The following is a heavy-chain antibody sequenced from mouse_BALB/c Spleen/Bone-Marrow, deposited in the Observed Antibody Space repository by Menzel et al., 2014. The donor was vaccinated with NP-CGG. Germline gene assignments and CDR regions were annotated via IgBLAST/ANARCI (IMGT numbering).Heavy chain of an antibody. CDR2: ISSGGSYT. Sequence: EVKLMESGGDLVKPGGSLKLSCAASGFTFSNYGMSWVRQTPDKRLEWVATISSGGSYTYFPDSVKGRFTISRDNAKNTPYLQMSSLTSEDAAMYYCARRAPDFAMDYWGQGTSVTVSS. CDR3: ARRAPDFAMDY. V-gene: IGHV5-6*02. CDR1: GFTFSNYG. J-gene: IGHJ4*01.